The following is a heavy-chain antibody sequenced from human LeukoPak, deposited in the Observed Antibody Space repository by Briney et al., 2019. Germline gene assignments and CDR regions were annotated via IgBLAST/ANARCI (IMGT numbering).Heavy chain of an antibody. Sequence: GGSLRLSCAASGFTFSSYWMHWVRQAPGKGLVWVSHINGDGSTTSYADSVKGRFTISRDNAKNTVYLQMNSLRAEDTAVYYCAKGGSSSPRSTFDYWGQGTLLTISS. CDR1: GFTFSSYW. V-gene: IGHV3-74*01. D-gene: IGHD6-13*01. CDR3: AKGGSSSPRSTFDY. CDR2: INGDGSTT. J-gene: IGHJ4*02.